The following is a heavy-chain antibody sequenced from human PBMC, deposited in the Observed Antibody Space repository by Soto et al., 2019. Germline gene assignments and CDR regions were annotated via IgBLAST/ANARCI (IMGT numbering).Heavy chain of an antibody. CDR3: ASGVINYYYYGMDV. V-gene: IGHV4-38-2*01. CDR2: IYHSGST. Sequence: SETLSLTCAVSGYSISSGYYWGWIRQPPGKGLEWIGSIYHSGSTYYNPSLKSRVTISVDTSKNQSSLKLSSVTAADTAVYYCASGVINYYYYGMDVWGQGTTVTVSS. J-gene: IGHJ6*02. CDR1: GYSISSGYY. D-gene: IGHD2-21*01.